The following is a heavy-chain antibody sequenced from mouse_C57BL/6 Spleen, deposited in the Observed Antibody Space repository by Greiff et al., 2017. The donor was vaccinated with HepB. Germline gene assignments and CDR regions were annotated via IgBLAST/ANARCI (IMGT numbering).Heavy chain of an antibody. CDR3: TTNVIPYGYDERGYAMDY. Sequence: EVQLQQSGAELVRPGASVKLSCTASGFNIKDDYMHWVKQRPEQGLEWIGWIDPENGDTEYASKFQGKATITADTSSNTAYLQLSSLTSEDTAVYYCTTNVIPYGYDERGYAMDYWGQGTSVTVSS. CDR1: GFNIKDDY. CDR2: IDPENGDT. D-gene: IGHD2-2*01. V-gene: IGHV14-4*01. J-gene: IGHJ4*01.